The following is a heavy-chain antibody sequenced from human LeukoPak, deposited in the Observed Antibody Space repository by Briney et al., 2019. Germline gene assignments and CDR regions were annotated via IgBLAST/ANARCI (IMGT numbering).Heavy chain of an antibody. D-gene: IGHD2-2*01. Sequence: GGSLRLSCAASGFTFSSYAMSWVRQAPGKGLEWVSAISGSGGSPYYADSVKGRFTISRDNSKNTLYLQMNSLRAEDTAVYYCAKDQSRYCSSTSCYPFDYWGQGTLVTVSS. CDR2: ISGSGGSP. V-gene: IGHV3-23*01. J-gene: IGHJ4*02. CDR1: GFTFSSYA. CDR3: AKDQSRYCSSTSCYPFDY.